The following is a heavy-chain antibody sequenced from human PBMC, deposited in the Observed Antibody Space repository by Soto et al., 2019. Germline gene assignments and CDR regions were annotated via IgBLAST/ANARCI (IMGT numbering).Heavy chain of an antibody. CDR1: GSIFSSYG. CDR2: TSYDGRNN. V-gene: IGHV3-30*03. Sequence: GGSLRLSCAVSGSIFSSYGMHWVRQAPGKGLEWVAVTSYDGRNNNYADSVRGRFTISRDNSKSTLYLQMNSLRPEDTAVYYCARTLIGWGIWFDPWGQGTLVTVSS. J-gene: IGHJ5*02. CDR3: ARTLIGWGIWFDP. D-gene: IGHD3-16*01.